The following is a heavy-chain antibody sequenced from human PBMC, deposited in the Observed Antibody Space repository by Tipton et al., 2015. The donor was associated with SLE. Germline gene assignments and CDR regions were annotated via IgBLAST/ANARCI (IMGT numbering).Heavy chain of an antibody. CDR2: IRADGSNK. D-gene: IGHD3-16*01. CDR1: GFTYSGYA. CDR3: AGGTGAYFDH. V-gene: IGHV3-30*02. J-gene: IGHJ4*02. Sequence: GCLRLSCAASGFTYSGYAMHWVRQAPGKGLEWVAFIRADGSNKDYADSVKGRFTISRDNSKNTLYLQMNRLRVEDTAVYYCAGGTGAYFDHWGQGTLVTVSS.